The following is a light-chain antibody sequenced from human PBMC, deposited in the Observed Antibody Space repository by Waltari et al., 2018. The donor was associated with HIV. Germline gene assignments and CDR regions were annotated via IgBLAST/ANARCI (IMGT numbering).Light chain of an antibody. CDR3: QSADSSGTWV. Sequence: SYELTQPPSVSVSPGQTARITCSGDALPKQYAYWYQQKPAQAPVLVIYKDSERPSGIPERFSGSSAGTTVTLTTSGVQAEDEADYYCQSADSSGTWVFGGGTKLTVL. J-gene: IGLJ3*02. V-gene: IGLV3-25*03. CDR2: KDS. CDR1: ALPKQY.